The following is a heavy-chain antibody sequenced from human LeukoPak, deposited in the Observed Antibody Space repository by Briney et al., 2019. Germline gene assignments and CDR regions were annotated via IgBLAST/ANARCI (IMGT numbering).Heavy chain of an antibody. CDR2: IYHSGST. D-gene: IGHD2-15*01. CDR1: GGSISSGGYS. J-gene: IGHJ6*02. V-gene: IGHV4-30-2*01. CDR3: ARAPRAYCSGGSCYVDV. Sequence: SETLSLTCAVSGGSISSGGYSWSWLRQAPGTGLDSLGYIYHSGSTYYNPSLKSRVTISVDRSKNQFSLKLSSVTAADTAVYYCARAPRAYCSGGSCYVDVWGQGTTVTVSS.